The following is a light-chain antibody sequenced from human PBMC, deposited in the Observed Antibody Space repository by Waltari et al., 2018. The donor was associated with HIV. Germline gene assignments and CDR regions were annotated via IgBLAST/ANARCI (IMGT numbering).Light chain of an antibody. Sequence: EIVWTQSPDTLSLSPGDRVTLSCRASQSVSANIVAWYQQKPGQAPRLVIYDASRSATGIPDRFSGSESGTDFSLTISRLEPEDFAVYYCQQSASPPLTLGGGTKVEIE. CDR3: QQSASPPLT. J-gene: IGKJ4*01. CDR2: DAS. CDR1: QSVSANI. V-gene: IGKV3-20*01.